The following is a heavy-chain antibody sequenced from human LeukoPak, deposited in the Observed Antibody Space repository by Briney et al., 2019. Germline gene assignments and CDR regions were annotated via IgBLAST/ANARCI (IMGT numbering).Heavy chain of an antibody. CDR1: GGSISSGDYY. D-gene: IGHD4-17*01. V-gene: IGHV4-30-4*01. J-gene: IGHJ4*02. CDR2: IYYSGGT. CDR3: ATSPTVTTYYFDY. Sequence: SETLSLTCTVSGGSISSGDYYWSWIRQPPGKGLEWIGYIYYSGGTYYNPSLKSRVTISVDTSKNQFSLKLSSVTAADTAMYYCATSPTVTTYYFDYWGQGTLVTVSS.